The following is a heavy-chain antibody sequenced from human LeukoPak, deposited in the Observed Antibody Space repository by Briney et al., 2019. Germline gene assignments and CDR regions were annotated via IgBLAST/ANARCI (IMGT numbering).Heavy chain of an antibody. CDR2: IRNNGDST. V-gene: IGHV3-23*01. CDR1: VFTFSNYA. J-gene: IGHJ4*02. D-gene: IGHD2-15*01. Sequence: GWSLTLSRVASVFTFSNYAMFWLRPAAGKGVELGSSIRNNGDSTYCADSVKGRFTISRDHSKNTLYLQMNSLRAEDTAIFYYAKRVVIGGNSGKEYDYWGQGTLVTVSS. CDR3: AKRVVIGGNSGKEYDY.